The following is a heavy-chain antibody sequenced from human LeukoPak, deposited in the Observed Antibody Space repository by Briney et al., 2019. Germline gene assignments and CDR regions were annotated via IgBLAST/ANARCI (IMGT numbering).Heavy chain of an antibody. CDR1: GGTFSSYA. J-gene: IGHJ4*02. Sequence: SVKVSCKASGGTFSSYAISWVRQAPGQGLEWMGGIIPIFGTANYAQKFQGRVTITADESTSTAYMELSSLRSEDTAVYYCAREGSRDFWSGPVYYFDYWGQGTLVTVSS. D-gene: IGHD3-3*01. V-gene: IGHV1-69*13. CDR3: AREGSRDFWSGPVYYFDY. CDR2: IIPIFGTA.